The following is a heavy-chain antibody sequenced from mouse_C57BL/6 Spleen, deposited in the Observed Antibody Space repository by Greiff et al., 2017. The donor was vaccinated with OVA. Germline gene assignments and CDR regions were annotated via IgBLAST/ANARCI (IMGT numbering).Heavy chain of an antibody. CDR3: ARVLYGSRPYFDY. J-gene: IGHJ2*01. V-gene: IGHV3-6*01. CDR1: GYSITSGYY. Sequence: ESGPGLVKPSQSLSLTCSVTGYSITSGYYWNWIRQFPGNKLEWMGYISYDGSNNYNPSLKNRISITRDTSKNQFFLKLNSVTTEDTATYYCARVLYGSRPYFDYWGQGTTLTVSS. CDR2: ISYDGSN. D-gene: IGHD1-1*01.